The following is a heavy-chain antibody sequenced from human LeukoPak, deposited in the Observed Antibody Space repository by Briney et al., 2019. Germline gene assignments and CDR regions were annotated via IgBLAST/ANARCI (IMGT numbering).Heavy chain of an antibody. Sequence: HSGGSLRLSCAASGFTFSSYAMHWVRQAPGKGLEYVSAISSNGGSTYYANSVKGRFTISRDNSKNTLYLQMGSLRAEDMAVYYCAMANSGTFDYWGQGTLVTVSS. CDR1: GFTFSSYA. CDR3: AMANSGTFDY. CDR2: ISSNGGST. D-gene: IGHD2-15*01. J-gene: IGHJ4*02. V-gene: IGHV3-64*01.